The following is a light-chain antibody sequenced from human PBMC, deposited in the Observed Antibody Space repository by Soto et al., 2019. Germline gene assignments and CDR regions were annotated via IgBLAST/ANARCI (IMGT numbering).Light chain of an antibody. CDR1: SSSIGADFE. CDR2: ANN. V-gene: IGLV1-40*01. CDR3: SSYTSSTTRV. Sequence: QSVLTQPPSVSGAPGQRVTISCTGSSSSIGADFEINLYQPLPRAAPKVLIYANNTRPSGVPDRFSGSKSGTSTSLAITGLQAEDEGDYYCSSYTSSTTRVFGGGTKVTVL. J-gene: IGLJ2*01.